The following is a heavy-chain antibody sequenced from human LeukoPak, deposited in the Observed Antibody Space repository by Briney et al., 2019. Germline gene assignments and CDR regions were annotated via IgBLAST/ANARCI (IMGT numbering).Heavy chain of an antibody. Sequence: SVKVSCKASGGTFSSYTISWVRQAPGQGLEWMGRIIPILGIANYAQKFQGRVTITADKSTSTAYMELSSLRSEDTAVYYCASGWYSSGWYCGYNWFDPWGQGTLVTVSS. D-gene: IGHD6-19*01. CDR1: GGTFSSYT. J-gene: IGHJ5*02. CDR2: IIPILGIA. V-gene: IGHV1-69*02. CDR3: ASGWYSSGWYCGYNWFDP.